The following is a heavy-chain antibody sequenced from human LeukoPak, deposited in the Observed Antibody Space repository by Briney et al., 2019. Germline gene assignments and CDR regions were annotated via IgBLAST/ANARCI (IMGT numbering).Heavy chain of an antibody. V-gene: IGHV3-7*01. CDR2: IKQDGSEK. Sequence: GRSLRLSCAASGFTFSNYWMTWFRQTPGKGLEGVGNIKQDGSEKYYVDSVKGRFTISRDNAKNSLYLQMNSLRVEDTAIYYCARDYVWGSSESDYWGQGTLVTVSS. J-gene: IGHJ4*02. D-gene: IGHD7-27*01. CDR3: ARDYVWGSSESDY. CDR1: GFTFSNYW.